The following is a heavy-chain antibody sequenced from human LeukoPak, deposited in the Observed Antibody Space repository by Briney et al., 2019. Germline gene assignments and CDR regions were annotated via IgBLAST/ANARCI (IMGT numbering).Heavy chain of an antibody. CDR1: GGTFSSYA. V-gene: IGHV1-69*01. J-gene: IGHJ3*02. Sequence: SVKVSCKASGGTFSSYAISWVRQAPGQGLEWMGGIIPIFGTANYAQKFQGRVTITADESTSTAYMELSSLRSEDTAVYYCARDPGSAYRADAFDIWGQGTMVTVSS. D-gene: IGHD3-10*01. CDR3: ARDPGSAYRADAFDI. CDR2: IIPIFGTA.